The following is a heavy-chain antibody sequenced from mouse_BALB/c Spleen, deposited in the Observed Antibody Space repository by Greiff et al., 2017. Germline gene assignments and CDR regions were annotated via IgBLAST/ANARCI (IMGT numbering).Heavy chain of an antibody. CDR1: GFNIKDTY. D-gene: IGHD2-14*01. V-gene: IGHV14-3*02. Sequence: VQLKQSGAELVKPGASVKLSCTASGFNIKDTYMHWVKQRPEQGLEWIGRIDPANGNTKYDPKFQGKATITADTSSNTAYLQLSSLTSEDTAVYYCAIYYSYDGGYFDVWGAGTTVTVSS. CDR3: AIYYSYDGGYFDV. CDR2: IDPANGNT. J-gene: IGHJ1*01.